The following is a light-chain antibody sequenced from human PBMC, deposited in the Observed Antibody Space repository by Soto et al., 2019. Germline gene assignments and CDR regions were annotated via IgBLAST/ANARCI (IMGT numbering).Light chain of an antibody. J-gene: IGKJ1*01. CDR1: QSVTTTY. V-gene: IGKV3-20*01. CDR2: AAY. CDR3: QQYGTSPQT. Sequence: EIVLTQSPDSLSLSPGGRATLSCRASQSVTTTYLAWYQHRPGQSPRLLIYAAYSRATGIPDRFRGSGSGTDFTLTISRLEPEDSAVYYCQQYGTSPQTFGQGTKVDIK.